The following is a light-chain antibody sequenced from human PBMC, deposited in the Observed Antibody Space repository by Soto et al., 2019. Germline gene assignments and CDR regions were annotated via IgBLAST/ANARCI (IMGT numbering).Light chain of an antibody. V-gene: IGKV3-15*01. J-gene: IGKJ1*01. CDR3: QQYNNWPRM. Sequence: EIVRTQSPDTLSMSPGERATLSCRASQSVTNNLAWYQQKPGQAPRLLIYGASTTTIAIPARFSGSGSGTDFTLTISSVQSEDFAVYYCQQYNNWPRMFGQGTKVDIK. CDR2: GAS. CDR1: QSVTNN.